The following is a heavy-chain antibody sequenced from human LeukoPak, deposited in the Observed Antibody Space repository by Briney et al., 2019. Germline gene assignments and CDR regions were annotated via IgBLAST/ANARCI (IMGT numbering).Heavy chain of an antibody. V-gene: IGHV3-21*01. CDR1: GFTFSSYS. Sequence: GGSLRLSCAASGFTFSSYSINWVRRAPGKGLEWVSSISSSSGYIYYADSVRGRFTISRDNAKNSLYLQMNSLRAEDTAVYYCARDVGWAFDYWGQGSLVAVSS. D-gene: IGHD2-15*01. CDR3: ARDVGWAFDY. J-gene: IGHJ4*02. CDR2: ISSSSGYI.